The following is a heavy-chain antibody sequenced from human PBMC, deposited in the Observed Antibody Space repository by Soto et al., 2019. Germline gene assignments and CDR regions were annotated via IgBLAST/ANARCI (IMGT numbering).Heavy chain of an antibody. J-gene: IGHJ4*02. CDR3: ARAQGEWLYFIV. D-gene: IGHD3-16*02. V-gene: IGHV4-31*03. Sequence: PSETLSLTCTVSGGSISSGGYYWSWIRQHPGKGLEWIGYIYYSGSTYYNPSLKSRVTISVDTSKNQFSLKLSSVTAADPAVYYCARAQGEWLYFIVWGQGTLVTVSS. CDR2: IYYSGST. CDR1: GGSISSGGYY.